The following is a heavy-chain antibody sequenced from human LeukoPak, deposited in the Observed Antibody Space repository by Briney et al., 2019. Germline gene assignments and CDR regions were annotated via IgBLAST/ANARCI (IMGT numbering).Heavy chain of an antibody. CDR1: GGSISSSSYY. CDR3: ARLTSDSSGCSN. CDR2: IYYSGST. J-gene: IGHJ4*02. V-gene: IGHV4-39*01. Sequence: SETLSLTCTASGGSISSSSYYWGWIRQPPGKGLEWIGSIYYSGSTYYNPSLKSRVTISVDTSKNQFSLKLSSVTAADTAVYYCARLTSDSSGCSNWGQGTLVTVSS. D-gene: IGHD6-19*01.